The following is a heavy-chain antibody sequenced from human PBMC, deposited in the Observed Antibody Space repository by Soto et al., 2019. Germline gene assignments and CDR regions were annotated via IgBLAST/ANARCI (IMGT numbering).Heavy chain of an antibody. CDR3: ASLYSSGWYVEWVIDY. D-gene: IGHD6-19*01. Sequence: QLQLQASGPGLVKPSETLSLTCTVSGGSISSSSYYWGWIRQPPGKGLECIGSIYYSGSTYYNPSPMRRVTISVDTSKNQFSLKLSSVTAADTAVYYCASLYSSGWYVEWVIDYWGQGTLFTVSS. V-gene: IGHV4-39*01. J-gene: IGHJ4*02. CDR2: IYYSGST. CDR1: GGSISSSSYY.